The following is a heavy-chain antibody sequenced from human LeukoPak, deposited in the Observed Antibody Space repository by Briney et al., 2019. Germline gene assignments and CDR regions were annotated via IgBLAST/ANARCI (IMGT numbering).Heavy chain of an antibody. Sequence: GRSLRLSCAASGFSLTTYGTHWLRQAPGKGLEWVAVIWYDGSRKFYGDSVKDRFTVSRDTSENTMYLQMNTLRVDDTAVYYCARDGASGIDYWGQGSLVTVSS. CDR3: ARDGASGIDY. CDR1: GFSLTTYG. D-gene: IGHD3-10*01. V-gene: IGHV3-33*01. J-gene: IGHJ4*02. CDR2: IWYDGSRK.